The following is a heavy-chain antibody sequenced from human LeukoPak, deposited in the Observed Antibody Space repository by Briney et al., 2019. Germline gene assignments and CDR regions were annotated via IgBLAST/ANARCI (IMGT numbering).Heavy chain of an antibody. Sequence: PGGSLRLSCAASGFTFSSFSMNWVRQAPGKGLEWVSYISSSSSTIYYADSVKGRFTISRNNAKKSLYLQMSSLRAEDTAVYYCARDLLTAMVLFDYWGQGTLVTVSS. D-gene: IGHD5-18*01. CDR2: ISSSSSTI. V-gene: IGHV3-48*01. CDR1: GFTFSSFS. CDR3: ARDLLTAMVLFDY. J-gene: IGHJ4*02.